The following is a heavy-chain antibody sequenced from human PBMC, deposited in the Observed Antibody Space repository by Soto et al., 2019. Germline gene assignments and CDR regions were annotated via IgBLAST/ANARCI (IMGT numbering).Heavy chain of an antibody. V-gene: IGHV1-69*01. Sequence: QVQLVQSGAEVKKPGSSVKVSCKASGGTFSSYAISWVRQAPGQGLEWMGGIIPIFGTANYAQKFQGRVTITADESTSRAYMELSSLRSEDTAVYYCAIKGRGWESYYDHFDYWGQGTLVTVSS. CDR1: GGTFSSYA. CDR3: AIKGRGWESYYDHFDY. J-gene: IGHJ4*02. D-gene: IGHD1-26*01. CDR2: IIPIFGTA.